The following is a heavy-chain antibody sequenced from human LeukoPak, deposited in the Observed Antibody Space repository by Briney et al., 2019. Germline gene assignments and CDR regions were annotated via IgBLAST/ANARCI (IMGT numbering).Heavy chain of an antibody. J-gene: IGHJ4*02. CDR1: GFTFSNAW. Sequence: GGSLRRSCAASGFTFSNAWMSWVRQAPGKGLEWVGRIKSKTDGGTTDYAAPVKGRFTISRDDSKNTLYVQMNSLKTEDTAVYYCTTGPYDYGSGTYYHWGQGTLVTVSS. CDR3: TTGPYDYGSGTYYH. CDR2: IKSKTDGGTT. V-gene: IGHV3-15*01. D-gene: IGHD3-10*01.